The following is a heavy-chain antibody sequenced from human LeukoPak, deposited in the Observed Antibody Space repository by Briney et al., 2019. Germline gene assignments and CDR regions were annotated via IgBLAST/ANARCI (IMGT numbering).Heavy chain of an antibody. Sequence: SETLSLTCTVSGGSISSYYWSWIRQPPGKGLEWIGYIYYSGSTTYNPSLKSRVTISVDTSKNQFSLKLSSVTAADTAVYYCARGVLPGYSDPRRWFDPWGQGTLVTVSS. CDR1: GGSISSYY. CDR2: IYYSGST. V-gene: IGHV4-59*01. D-gene: IGHD5-12*01. J-gene: IGHJ5*02. CDR3: ARGVLPGYSDPRRWFDP.